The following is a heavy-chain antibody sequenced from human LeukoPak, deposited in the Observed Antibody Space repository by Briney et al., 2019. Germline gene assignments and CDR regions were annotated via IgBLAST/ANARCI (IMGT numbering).Heavy chain of an antibody. Sequence: PGGSLRLSCAASGFTFNTYEMSWVRQAPAKGLEWGSYISSTGGTIYYADSMRGRFIISRDNAKNSLYLQMNSLSAEDTAVYYCARRKGALYSEFAFDMWGQGTMVTVSS. CDR2: ISSTGGTI. CDR1: GFTFNTYE. CDR3: ARRKGALYSEFAFDM. J-gene: IGHJ3*02. D-gene: IGHD2-21*01. V-gene: IGHV3-48*03.